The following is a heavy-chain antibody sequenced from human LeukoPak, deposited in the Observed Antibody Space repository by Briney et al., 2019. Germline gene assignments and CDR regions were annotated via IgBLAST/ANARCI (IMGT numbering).Heavy chain of an antibody. Sequence: GASVKVSCKASGYTFTGYYMHWVRQAPGQGLEWMGWINPNSGGTNYAQKFQGRVTMTRDTSISTAYMELSRLRSDDTAVYYCARQGGIQLWLRWADYWGQGTLVTVSS. V-gene: IGHV1-2*02. CDR1: GYTFTGYY. D-gene: IGHD5-18*01. CDR2: INPNSGGT. J-gene: IGHJ4*02. CDR3: ARQGGIQLWLRWADY.